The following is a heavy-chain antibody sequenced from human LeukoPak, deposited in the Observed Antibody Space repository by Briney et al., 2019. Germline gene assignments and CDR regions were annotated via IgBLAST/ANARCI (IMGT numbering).Heavy chain of an antibody. CDR1: GGSFSGYY. D-gene: IGHD6-19*01. Sequence: PSETLSLTCAVYGGSFSGYYWSWIRQPPGKGLEWIGEINHSGSTNYNPSLKSRVTISVDTSKNQFSLKLSSVTAADTAVYYCARHGYSSGWPPTKYNWFDPWGQGTLVTVSS. J-gene: IGHJ5*02. V-gene: IGHV4-34*01. CDR3: ARHGYSSGWPPTKYNWFDP. CDR2: INHSGST.